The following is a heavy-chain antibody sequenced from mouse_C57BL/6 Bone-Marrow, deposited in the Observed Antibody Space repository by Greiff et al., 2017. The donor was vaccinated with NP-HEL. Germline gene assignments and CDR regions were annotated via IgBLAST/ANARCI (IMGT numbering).Heavy chain of an antibody. D-gene: IGHD1-1*01. CDR2: IDPSDSYT. CDR1: GYTFTSYW. J-gene: IGHJ3*01. Sequence: VKLQQPGAELVMPGASVKLSCKASGYTFTSYWMHWVKQRPGQGLEWIGEIDPSDSYTNYNQKFKGKSTLTVDKSSSTAYMQLSSLTSEDSAVYFCARYGSTWFAYWGQGTLVTVSA. V-gene: IGHV1-69*01. CDR3: ARYGSTWFAY.